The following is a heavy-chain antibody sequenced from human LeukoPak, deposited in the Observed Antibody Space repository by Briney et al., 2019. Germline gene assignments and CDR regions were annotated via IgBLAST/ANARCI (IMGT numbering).Heavy chain of an antibody. CDR1: GGSISGSGYY. J-gene: IGHJ5*02. CDR2: IYYTGST. V-gene: IGHV4-39*02. Sequence: SETLSLTCSVSGGSISGSGYYWAWIRQPPGKGLEWIGSIYYTGSTHYNSSLKSRVTMSVDTSKNQFSLKLSSVTAADTAVYYCTKDPLMITEGSWFDPWGQGTLVTVSS. CDR3: TKDPLMITEGSWFDP. D-gene: IGHD3-16*01.